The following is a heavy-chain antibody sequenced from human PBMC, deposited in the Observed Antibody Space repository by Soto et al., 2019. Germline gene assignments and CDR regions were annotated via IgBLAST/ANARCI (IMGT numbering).Heavy chain of an antibody. CDR1: GYTFTSYG. Sequence: ASVKVSCKASGYTFTSYGISWARQAPGQGLEWMGWISAYNGNTNYPQKFQGRVTMTRNTSISTAYMELSSLRFEDTAVYYCARSPPRVERNNYAGGWFDPWGQGTLVTVSS. D-gene: IGHD4-4*01. V-gene: IGHV1-18*01. J-gene: IGHJ5*02. CDR2: ISAYNGNT. CDR3: ARSPPRVERNNYAGGWFDP.